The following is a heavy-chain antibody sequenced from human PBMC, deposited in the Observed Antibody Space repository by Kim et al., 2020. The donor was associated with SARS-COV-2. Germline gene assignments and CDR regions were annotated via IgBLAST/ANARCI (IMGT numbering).Heavy chain of an antibody. D-gene: IGHD2-8*01. CDR1: GFTFNDYG. CDR2: IKRNGDST. J-gene: IGHJ4*02. CDR3: ARVLMGGPIDF. V-gene: IGHV3-20*04. Sequence: GGSLRLSCAVSGFTFNDYGMSWVRQAPGKGLEWVSGIKRNGDSTGYADSVKGRFTISRDNAKNSLYLQMNSLRAEDTALYYCARVLMGGPIDFWGEGLLVTVSS.